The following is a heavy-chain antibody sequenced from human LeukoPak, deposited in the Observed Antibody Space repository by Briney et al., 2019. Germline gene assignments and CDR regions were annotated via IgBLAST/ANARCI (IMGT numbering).Heavy chain of an antibody. D-gene: IGHD6-19*01. V-gene: IGHV4-59*01. CDR2: IYYSGST. Sequence: SETLSLTCTVSGGSISSYYWSWIRQPPGKGLEWIGYIYYSGSTNYNPSLKSRVTISVDTSKNQFSLKLSSVTAADTAVYYCARESKYSSGSFDYWGQGTLVTVSS. CDR3: ARESKYSSGSFDY. CDR1: GGSISSYY. J-gene: IGHJ4*02.